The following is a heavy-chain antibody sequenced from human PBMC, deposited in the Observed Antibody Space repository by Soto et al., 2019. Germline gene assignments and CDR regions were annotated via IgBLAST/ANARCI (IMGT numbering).Heavy chain of an antibody. CDR3: AKDAVYGDGLWLVAD. J-gene: IGHJ4*02. CDR1: GFSFSKYA. V-gene: IGHV3-23*01. D-gene: IGHD2-21*02. Sequence: DVQLLESGGVLVQPGGSLRLSCAASGFSFSKYAMIWVRQAPGKGQEWVSGITGSGGTIEYAASVKGRFTISRDNSKDTVYQQMISLRAEDTAMYYCAKDAVYGDGLWLVADWGQGTLVTVS. CDR2: ITGSGGTI.